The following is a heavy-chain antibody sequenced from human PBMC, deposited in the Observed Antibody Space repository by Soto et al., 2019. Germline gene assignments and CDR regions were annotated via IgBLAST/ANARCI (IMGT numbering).Heavy chain of an antibody. V-gene: IGHV1-8*01. CDR2: MNPNSGNT. D-gene: IGHD6-13*01. J-gene: IGHJ4*02. CDR3: ARVGLARIAAGGTSPLGY. CDR1: GYTFTSYD. Sequence: QVQLVQSGAEVKKPGASVKVSCKASGYTFTSYDINWVRQATGQGLEWMGWMNPNSGNTGYAQKFQGRVTMTRNTSISTADMERSSLRSEDTAVYCCARVGLARIAAGGTSPLGYWGQGTLVTVSS.